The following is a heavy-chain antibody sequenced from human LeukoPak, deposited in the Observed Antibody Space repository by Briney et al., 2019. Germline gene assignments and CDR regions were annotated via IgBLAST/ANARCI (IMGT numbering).Heavy chain of an antibody. J-gene: IGHJ4*02. D-gene: IGHD6-6*01. CDR3: ARVKGIAARRGRGKLYYFDY. V-gene: IGHV1-8*01. Sequence: ASVKVSCKASGYTFTSYDINWVRQATGQGLEWMGWMNPNSGNTGYAQKFQGRVTMTRNTSISTAYMELSSLRSEDTAVYYCARVKGIAARRGRGKLYYFDYWGQGTLVTVPS. CDR1: GYTFTSYD. CDR2: MNPNSGNT.